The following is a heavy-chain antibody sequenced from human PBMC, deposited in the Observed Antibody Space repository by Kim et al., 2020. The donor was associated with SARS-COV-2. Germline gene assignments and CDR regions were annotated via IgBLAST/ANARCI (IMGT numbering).Heavy chain of an antibody. V-gene: IGHV3-23*01. J-gene: IGHJ6*02. CDR1: GFTFSSYA. CDR2: ISGSGGST. Sequence: GGSLRLSCAASGFTFSSYAMSWVRQAPGKGLEWVSAISGSGGSTYYADSVKGRFTISRDNSKNTLYLQMNSLRAEDTAVYYCAKGVAGPWDYYYGMDVWGQGTTVTVSS. CDR3: AKGVAGPWDYYYGMDV. D-gene: IGHD6-19*01.